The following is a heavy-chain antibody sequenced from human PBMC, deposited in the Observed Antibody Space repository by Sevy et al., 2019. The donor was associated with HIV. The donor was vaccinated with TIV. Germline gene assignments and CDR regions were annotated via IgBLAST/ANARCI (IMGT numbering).Heavy chain of an antibody. J-gene: IGHJ5*02. D-gene: IGHD1-26*01. CDR3: VRDKEVGASILDA. V-gene: IGHV3-7*03. CDR1: GFNFRNFW. Sequence: GGSLRLSCVASGFNFRNFWMSWVRQAPGKGLECVADIKKDGSEAYYVDSVKGRFTISGDNAKNSLYLQMNSLRDEDTAMYFCVRDKEVGASILDAWGQGTPVTVSS. CDR2: IKKDGSEA.